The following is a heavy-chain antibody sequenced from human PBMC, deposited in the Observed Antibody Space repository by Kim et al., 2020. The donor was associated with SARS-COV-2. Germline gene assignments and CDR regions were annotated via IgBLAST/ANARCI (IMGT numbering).Heavy chain of an antibody. J-gene: IGHJ4*02. CDR2: T. D-gene: IGHD3-16*01. Sequence: TPYGTQFWGRVTVTRDTSTSTLSMELTSLRSEDTTVYYCAREGESLKHFDYWGQGTLVTVSS. CDR3: AREGESLKHFDY. V-gene: IGHV1-46*01.